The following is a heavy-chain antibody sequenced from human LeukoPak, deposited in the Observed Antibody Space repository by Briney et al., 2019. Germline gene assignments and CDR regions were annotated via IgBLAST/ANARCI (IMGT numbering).Heavy chain of an antibody. D-gene: IGHD4-11*01. CDR3: ARSLTNSFDY. J-gene: IGHJ4*02. CDR2: IHYSGST. V-gene: IGHV4-31*03. CDR1: SGSFSSGGYY. Sequence: SETLSLTCTVSSGSFSSGGYYWSWIRQHPGKGLEWIGYIHYSGSTYYNPSLKSRVTISVDTSKKQFSLKMNSVTAADTAAYYCARSLTNSFDYWGQGTLVTVSS.